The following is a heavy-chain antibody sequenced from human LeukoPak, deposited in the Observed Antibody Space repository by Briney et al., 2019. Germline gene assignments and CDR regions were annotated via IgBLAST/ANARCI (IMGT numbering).Heavy chain of an antibody. V-gene: IGHV3-30*02. CDR1: GFTFSSYG. D-gene: IGHD1-26*01. Sequence: GGSPRLSCAASGFTFSSYGMHWVRQAPGKGLEWVAFIRYDGSNKYYADSVKGRFTISRDNSKNTLYLQMNSLRAEDTAVYYCAREELRGGWFDPWGQGTLVTVSS. CDR2: IRYDGSNK. CDR3: AREELRGGWFDP. J-gene: IGHJ5*02.